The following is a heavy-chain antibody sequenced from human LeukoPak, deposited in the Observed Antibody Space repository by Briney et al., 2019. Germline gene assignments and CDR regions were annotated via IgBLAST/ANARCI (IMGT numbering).Heavy chain of an antibody. CDR3: ARDDGVVPLYYMDV. Sequence: ASVKVSCKASGYTFTGYYMHWVRQAPGQGLEWMGWINPNSGGTNYAQKFQGRVTMTRDTSISTAYMELSRLRSDDTAVYYCARDDGVVPLYYMDVWGKGTTVTISS. CDR2: INPNSGGT. J-gene: IGHJ6*03. V-gene: IGHV1-2*02. D-gene: IGHD2-2*01. CDR1: GYTFTGYY.